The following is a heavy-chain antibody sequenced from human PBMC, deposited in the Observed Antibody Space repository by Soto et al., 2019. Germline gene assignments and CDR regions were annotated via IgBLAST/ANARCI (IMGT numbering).Heavy chain of an antibody. D-gene: IGHD3-22*01. CDR3: AREGYYYDSSGNPYAFDI. J-gene: IGHJ3*02. CDR2: INPGNGNT. V-gene: IGHV1-3*01. CDR1: GYTFTSYG. Sequence: ASVKVSCKASGYTFTSYGMNWVRQAPGRGLEWMGWINPGNGNTKYSQKFQGRVIIERDTSASTAYMELSSLRSEDTAVYYCAREGYYYDSSGNPYAFDIWGQGTMVTVSS.